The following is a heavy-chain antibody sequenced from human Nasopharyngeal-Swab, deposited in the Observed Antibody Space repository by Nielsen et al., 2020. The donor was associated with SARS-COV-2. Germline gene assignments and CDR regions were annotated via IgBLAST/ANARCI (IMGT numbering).Heavy chain of an antibody. J-gene: IGHJ6*02. D-gene: IGHD1-1*01. V-gene: IGHV5-51*01. CDR3: ARQLERTYYYYGMDV. Sequence: VRQMPGKGLEWMGIIYPGDSDTRYSPSFQGQVIISADKSISTAYLQWSSLKASDTAMYYCARQLERTYYYYGMDVWGQGTTVTVSS. CDR2: IYPGDSDT.